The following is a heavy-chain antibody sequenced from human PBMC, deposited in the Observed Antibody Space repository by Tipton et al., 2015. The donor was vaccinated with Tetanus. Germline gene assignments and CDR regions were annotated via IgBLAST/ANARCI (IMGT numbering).Heavy chain of an antibody. J-gene: IGHJ6*02. V-gene: IGHV4-39*01. D-gene: IGHD2-15*01. Sequence: TLSLTCAVSGGSISSSSYYRAWIRQSPGKGLEWIGSLHYGGSAKYNPSLRSRVTISADRSNNQFSLKLSSVTAADTAVFYCASSSYLHHFYGLDIWGQGITVTVSS. CDR2: LHYGGSA. CDR1: GGSISSSSYY. CDR3: ASSSYLHHFYGLDI.